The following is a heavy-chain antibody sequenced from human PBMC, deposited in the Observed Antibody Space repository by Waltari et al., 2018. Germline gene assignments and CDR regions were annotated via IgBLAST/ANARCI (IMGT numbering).Heavy chain of an antibody. J-gene: IGHJ6*02. D-gene: IGHD4-17*01. V-gene: IGHV3-23*04. CDR1: GFTFSSCA. Sequence: LVESGGGLLQRGGSLRLSCVASGFTFSSCAMSWVRQAPGKGLEWVSGISGTGGRTTYAESGKGRFTITRDNSKNTLYLEINSLRVEDTAIYYCVKETSVTTAPQTPYFYYGMDFWGQGTTVTVSS. CDR3: VKETSVTTAPQTPYFYYGMDF. CDR2: ISGTGGRT.